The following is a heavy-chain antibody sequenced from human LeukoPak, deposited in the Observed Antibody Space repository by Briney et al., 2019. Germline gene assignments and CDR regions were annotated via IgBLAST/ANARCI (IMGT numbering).Heavy chain of an antibody. V-gene: IGHV3-11*01. J-gene: IGHJ4*02. D-gene: IGHD3-22*01. CDR2: ISSSGSTI. CDR1: GFAFSDYY. Sequence: GRSLRLSCAASGFAFSDYYMSWLRQAPGKGLEWVSYISSSGSTIYYADSVKGRFTISRDNAKNSLYLQMNSLRAEDTAVYYCARDRYYDSSGNLGYWGQGTLVTVSS. CDR3: ARDRYYDSSGNLGY.